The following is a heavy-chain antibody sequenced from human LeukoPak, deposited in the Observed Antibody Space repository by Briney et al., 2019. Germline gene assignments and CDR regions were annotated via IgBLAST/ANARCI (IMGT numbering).Heavy chain of an antibody. V-gene: IGHV4-39*07. CDR3: ARHSGYYYARDAFDI. D-gene: IGHD3-22*01. Sequence: KASETLSLTCTVSAGSISNSNYYWGWIRQPPGKGLEWIGSIYNPSLKSRVTISVDTSRNQFSLKLSSVTAADTAVYYCARHSGYYYARDAFDIWGQGTMVTVSS. CDR1: AGSISNSNYY. CDR2: I. J-gene: IGHJ3*02.